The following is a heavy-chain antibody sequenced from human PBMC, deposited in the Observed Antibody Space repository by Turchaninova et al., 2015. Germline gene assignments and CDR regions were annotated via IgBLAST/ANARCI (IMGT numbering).Heavy chain of an antibody. CDR1: GYTFSSYG. J-gene: IGHJ4*02. CDR3: ARVGGSSSWYDY. D-gene: IGHD6-13*01. Sequence: QVQLVQSGAEVQKPGASVKVSCKASGYTFSSYGISWVRQAPGHGLEGMGWIGGYKGNTNYAQKFQGRVTMTTDRATSTAYMGLRSLGSDDTAVYYCARVGGSSSWYDYWGQGTPVTVSS. CDR2: IGGYKGNT. V-gene: IGHV1-18*04.